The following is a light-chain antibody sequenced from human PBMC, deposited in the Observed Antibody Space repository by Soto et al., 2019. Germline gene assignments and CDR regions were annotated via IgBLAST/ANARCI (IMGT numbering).Light chain of an antibody. CDR2: GNS. Sequence: QSVLTQPPSVSGAPGQRVTISCTGSSSNIGAGYDVHWYQRLPGTAPKLLIYGNSNRPSGVPDQFSGSKSGTSASLAITGLQAEYEADYYCQSYDSSLSVVFGGGTKLTVL. CDR1: SSNIGAGYD. V-gene: IGLV1-40*01. CDR3: QSYDSSLSVV. J-gene: IGLJ2*01.